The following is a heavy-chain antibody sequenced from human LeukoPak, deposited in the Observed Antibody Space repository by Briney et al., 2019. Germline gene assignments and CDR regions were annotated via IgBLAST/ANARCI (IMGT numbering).Heavy chain of an antibody. Sequence: PGGSLRLSCAASGFTFSDYDMSWIRQAPGKGVEWGANIKQDGSETYCVDSVKGRVTISRDNAKNSLYLQMNSLRDEDTAVYYCARGGSGYSYGKIDSWGQGILVTVSS. J-gene: IGHJ4*02. V-gene: IGHV3-7*01. CDR3: ARGGSGYSYGKIDS. CDR1: GFTFSDYD. CDR2: IKQDGSET. D-gene: IGHD5-18*01.